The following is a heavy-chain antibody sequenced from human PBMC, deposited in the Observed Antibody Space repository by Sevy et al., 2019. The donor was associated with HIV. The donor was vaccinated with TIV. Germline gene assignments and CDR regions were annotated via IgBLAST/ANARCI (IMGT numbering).Heavy chain of an antibody. D-gene: IGHD6-13*01. CDR3: AKDLAGPGRRYFDS. CDR1: GFTFTNYG. J-gene: IGHJ4*02. Sequence: GGSLRLSCAASGFTFTNYGMHWVRQVPGKGLEWVTIIRYDGSDKYYAASVKGRFTISRDDSKNTLYLQMDSLRPEDTAIYYCAKDLAGPGRRYFDSSGQRTLVTVSS. V-gene: IGHV3-30*02. CDR2: IRYDGSDK.